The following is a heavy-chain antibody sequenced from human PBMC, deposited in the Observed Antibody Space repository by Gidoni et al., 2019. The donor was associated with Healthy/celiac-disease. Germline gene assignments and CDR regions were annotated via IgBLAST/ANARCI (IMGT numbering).Heavy chain of an antibody. CDR2: IKQDGSEK. D-gene: IGHD5-12*01. CDR3: ARAGGGYSGYDRFDY. J-gene: IGHJ4*02. CDR1: GFPFSSYW. V-gene: IGHV3-7*03. Sequence: EVQLVESGGGLVQPGGSLRLSCAASGFPFSSYWMSWVRQAPGKGLEWVANIKQDGSEKYYVDSVKGRFTISRDNAKNSLYLQMNSLRAEDTAVYYCARAGGGYSGYDRFDYWGQGTLVTVSS.